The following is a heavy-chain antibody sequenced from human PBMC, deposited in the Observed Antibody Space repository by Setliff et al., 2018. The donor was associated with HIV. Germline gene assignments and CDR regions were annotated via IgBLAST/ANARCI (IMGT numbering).Heavy chain of an antibody. CDR2: IYYSGST. CDR1: GGSIRSYY. CDR3: AGAWFGEFHLFDP. J-gene: IGHJ5*02. V-gene: IGHV4-59*01. D-gene: IGHD3-10*01. Sequence: PSETLSLTCTVSGGSIRSYYWSWIRQPPGKGLEWIGYIYYSGSTNYNPSLKSRVTISVDTSKNQFSLKLSSVTAADTAVYYCAGAWFGEFHLFDPWGQGTLVTVSS.